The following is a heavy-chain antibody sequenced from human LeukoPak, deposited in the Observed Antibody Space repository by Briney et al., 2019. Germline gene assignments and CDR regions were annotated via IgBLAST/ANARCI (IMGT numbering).Heavy chain of an antibody. J-gene: IGHJ6*03. Sequence: GGSLRLSCAASGFTFSSYSMNWVRQALGKGLEWVSYISSSSSTIYYADSVKGRFTISRDNAKNSLYLQMNSLRAEDTAVYYCARAGRWLQFAATMDVWGKGTTVTVSS. V-gene: IGHV3-48*04. D-gene: IGHD5-24*01. CDR1: GFTFSSYS. CDR3: ARAGRWLQFAATMDV. CDR2: ISSSSSTI.